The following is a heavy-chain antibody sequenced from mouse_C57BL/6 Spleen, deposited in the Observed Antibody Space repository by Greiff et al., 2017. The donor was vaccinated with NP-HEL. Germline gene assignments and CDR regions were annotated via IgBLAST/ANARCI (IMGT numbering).Heavy chain of an antibody. CDR3: ARYSNYAHYFDY. D-gene: IGHD2-5*01. V-gene: IGHV5-4*03. CDR2: ISDGGSYT. Sequence: EVKVVESGGGLVKPGGSLKLSCAASGFTFSSYAMSWVRQTPEKRLEWVATISDGGSYTYYPDNVKGRFTISRDNAKNNLYLQMSHLKSEDTAMYYCARYSNYAHYFDYWGQGTTLTVSS. J-gene: IGHJ2*01. CDR1: GFTFSSYA.